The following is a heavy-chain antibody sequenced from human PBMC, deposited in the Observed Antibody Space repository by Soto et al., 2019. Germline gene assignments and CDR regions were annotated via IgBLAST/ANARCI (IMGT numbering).Heavy chain of an antibody. CDR3: AKDRATMVRGVIIYSYGMDV. Sequence: GGSLRLSCAASGFTFSSYAMSWVRQAPGKGLEWVSAISGSGGSTYYADSVKGRFTISRDNSKNTLYLQMNSLRAEDTAVYYCAKDRATMVRGVIIYSYGMDVWGQGTTVTVSS. D-gene: IGHD3-10*01. V-gene: IGHV3-23*01. CDR1: GFTFSSYA. J-gene: IGHJ6*02. CDR2: ISGSGGST.